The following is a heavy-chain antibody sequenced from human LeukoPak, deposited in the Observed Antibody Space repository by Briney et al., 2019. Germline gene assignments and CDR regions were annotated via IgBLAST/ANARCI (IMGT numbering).Heavy chain of an antibody. CDR3: ARARSYYDILTGYCF. CDR2: IYSGGST. CDR1: EFTVSTNY. J-gene: IGHJ4*02. Sequence: GGSLRLSCAASEFTVSTNYMNWVRQAPGKGLEWVSVIYSGGSTYYADSVKGRFTISRDNSKNTLYLQMNSLRAEDTAVYYCARARSYYDILTGYCFWGQGTLVTVSS. V-gene: IGHV3-66*01. D-gene: IGHD3-9*01.